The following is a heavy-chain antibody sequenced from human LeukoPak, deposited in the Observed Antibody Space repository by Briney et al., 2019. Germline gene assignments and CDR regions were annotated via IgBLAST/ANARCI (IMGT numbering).Heavy chain of an antibody. Sequence: SETLSLTCSVAGCSVSSYYWSWIRQPPGKGLEWIGYVYYTGSTNYNPSLKSRVTMFEDKSKNQFSLRLSSVTVADTAVYYCARHFAYSSSSYFDYWGQGSLVTVSS. J-gene: IGHJ4*02. CDR1: GCSVSSYY. D-gene: IGHD6-6*01. V-gene: IGHV4-59*08. CDR3: ARHFAYSSSSYFDY. CDR2: VYYTGST.